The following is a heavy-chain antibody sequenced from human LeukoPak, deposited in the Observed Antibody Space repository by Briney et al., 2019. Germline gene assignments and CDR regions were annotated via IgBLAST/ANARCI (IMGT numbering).Heavy chain of an antibody. CDR3: ARSLGISYFDY. CDR2: ISYDGSNK. J-gene: IGHJ4*02. V-gene: IGHV3-30-3*01. CDR1: GFTFSNYA. Sequence: PGGSLRLSCAASGFTFSNYAMTWVRQAPGKGLEWVAVISYDGSNKYYADSVKGRFTISRDNSKNTLYLQMNSLRAEDTAVYYCARSLGISYFDYWGQGTLVTVSS. D-gene: IGHD3-16*01.